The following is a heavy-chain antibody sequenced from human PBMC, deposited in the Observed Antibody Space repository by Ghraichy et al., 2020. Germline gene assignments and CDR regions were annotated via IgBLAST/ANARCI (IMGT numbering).Heavy chain of an antibody. V-gene: IGHV5-51*01. CDR2: IYPGDSDT. J-gene: IGHJ4*02. CDR1: GYSFTSYW. CDR3: ARTIDSSGYYYGY. D-gene: IGHD3-22*01. Sequence: GESLNISCKGSGYSFTSYWIGWVRQMPGKGLEWMGIIYPGDSDTRYSPSFQGQVTISADKSISTAYLQWSSLKASDTAMYYCARTIDSSGYYYGYWGQGTLVTVSS.